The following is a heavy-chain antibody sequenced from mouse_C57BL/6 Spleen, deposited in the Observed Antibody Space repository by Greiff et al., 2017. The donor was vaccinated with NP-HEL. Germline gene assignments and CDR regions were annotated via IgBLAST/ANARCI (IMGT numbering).Heavy chain of an antibody. Sequence: EVQLQESGPGLVKPSQSLSLTCSVTGYSITSGYYWNWIRQFPGNKLEWMGYISYDGSNNYNPSLKNRISITRDTSKNQFFLKLNSVTTEDTATYYCAREYDGSSSWFAYWGQRTLDTVSA. J-gene: IGHJ3*01. CDR2: ISYDGSN. D-gene: IGHD1-1*01. CDR3: AREYDGSSSWFAY. V-gene: IGHV3-6*01. CDR1: GYSITSGYY.